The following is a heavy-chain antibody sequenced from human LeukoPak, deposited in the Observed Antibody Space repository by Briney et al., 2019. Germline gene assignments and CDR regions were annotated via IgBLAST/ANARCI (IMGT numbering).Heavy chain of an antibody. V-gene: IGHV3-21*01. CDR2: ISSSSSYI. D-gene: IGHD3-16*01. Sequence: GGSLRLSCAASGFTFSSYSMNWVRQAPGKGLEWVSSISSSSSYIYYADSVKGRFTISRDNAKNSLYLQMNSLRAEDTAVYYCARVGGHAHTRELSYYYMDVWGKGTTVTVSS. J-gene: IGHJ6*03. CDR3: ARVGGHAHTRELSYYYMDV. CDR1: GFTFSSYS.